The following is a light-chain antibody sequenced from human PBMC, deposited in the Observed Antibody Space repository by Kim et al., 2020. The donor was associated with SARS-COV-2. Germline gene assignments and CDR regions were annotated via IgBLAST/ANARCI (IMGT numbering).Light chain of an antibody. V-gene: IGKV1-12*01. J-gene: IGKJ4*01. CDR1: QGINSW. CDR3: QQANSFPLT. Sequence: ASGGGRVTITCRASQGINSWLAWYQQKPGKAPNLLIYSASSLQSGVPSRFSGSGAGTDFTLTISSLQPEDSATYYCQQANSFPLTFGGGTKVDIK. CDR2: SAS.